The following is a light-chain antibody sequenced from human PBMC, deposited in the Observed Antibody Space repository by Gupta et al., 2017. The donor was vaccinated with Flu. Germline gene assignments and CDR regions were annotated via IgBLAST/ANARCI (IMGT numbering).Light chain of an antibody. Sequence: EIVLTQSPGTLSVSPGEGATLSCRASQNINNYLAWYRQKPGQAPRLLIYDSSQRAPGVPARFSGSGSGTDFTLTINSLESEDFGVYYCLQRYNWPPFTFGGGTKVEIK. J-gene: IGKJ4*01. V-gene: IGKV3-11*01. CDR3: LQRYNWPPFT. CDR2: DSS. CDR1: QNINNY.